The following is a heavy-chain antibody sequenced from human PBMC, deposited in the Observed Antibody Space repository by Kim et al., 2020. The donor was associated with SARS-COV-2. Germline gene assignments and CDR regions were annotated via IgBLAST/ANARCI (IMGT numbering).Heavy chain of an antibody. V-gene: IGHV3-30*04. D-gene: IGHD5-18*01. CDR3: ARDFGGQLWDLYYGMDV. Sequence: GGSLRLSCAASGFTFSSYAMNWVRQAPGKGLEWVAVISYDGSNKYYADSVKGRFTISRDNSKNTLYLQMNSLRAEDTAVYYCARDFGGQLWDLYYGMDV. CDR1: GFTFSSYA. CDR2: ISYDGSNK. J-gene: IGHJ6*01.